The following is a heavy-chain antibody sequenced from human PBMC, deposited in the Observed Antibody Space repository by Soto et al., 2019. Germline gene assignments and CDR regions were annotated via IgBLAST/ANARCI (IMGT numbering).Heavy chain of an antibody. CDR3: ERNLSWVSKWDYYMDV. CDR2: ISSSSSVI. Sequence: EVQLVESGGGWVQPGVSLRLSCATSGFIISDCAINWVRQAPGKGLECVSYISSSSSVIDSAESVKGRLTVSRDNARNSLYLQMNRLRAEDTAVYYGERNLSWVSKWDYYMDVWGKGTTVTVSS. J-gene: IGHJ6*03. CDR1: GFIISDCA. V-gene: IGHV3-48*01. D-gene: IGHD2-8*01.